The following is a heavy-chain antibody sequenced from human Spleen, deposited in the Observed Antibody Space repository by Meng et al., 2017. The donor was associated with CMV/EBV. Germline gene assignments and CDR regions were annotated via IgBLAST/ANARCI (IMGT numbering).Heavy chain of an antibody. CDR1: GFTFSSYW. J-gene: IGHJ4*02. V-gene: IGHV3-7*01. Sequence: ESLKISCAASGFTFSSYWMNWVRQAPGKGLEWVANIREDGSEKYYVDSLKGRFSISRDNAKNSLYLQMNSLRAEDTAVYYRARQEGAILGLAYWGQGTLVTVSS. CDR3: ARQEGAILGLAY. CDR2: IREDGSEK. D-gene: IGHD1-26*01.